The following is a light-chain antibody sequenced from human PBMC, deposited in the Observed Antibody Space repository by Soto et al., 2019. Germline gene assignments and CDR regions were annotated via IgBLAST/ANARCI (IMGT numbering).Light chain of an antibody. CDR1: TSNIGSNT. CDR3: ATCDDSLNGLWV. CDR2: SNN. V-gene: IGLV1-44*01. Sequence: QSVLTQPTSASETPGQRVTISCSGSTSNIGSNTVNWYQQVPGAAPKLLIYSNNQRPSGVPDRFSGSKSGTSASLAISGLQSEDEADYYCATCDDSLNGLWVFGGGTKLTVL. J-gene: IGLJ3*02.